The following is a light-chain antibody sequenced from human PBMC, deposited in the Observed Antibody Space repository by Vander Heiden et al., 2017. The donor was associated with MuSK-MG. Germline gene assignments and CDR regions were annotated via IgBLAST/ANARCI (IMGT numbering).Light chain of an antibody. Sequence: EIVSTQSPAPVSMSPREGATLSFRASQSVSSYLAWYQQKPGQAPRLLIYDASNRATGVPARFSGSGSGTDFTLTISSLEPEDFAVYYCQQRCNWPLTFGGGTKVEIK. CDR1: QSVSSY. J-gene: IGKJ4*01. CDR3: QQRCNWPLT. V-gene: IGKV3-11*01. CDR2: DAS.